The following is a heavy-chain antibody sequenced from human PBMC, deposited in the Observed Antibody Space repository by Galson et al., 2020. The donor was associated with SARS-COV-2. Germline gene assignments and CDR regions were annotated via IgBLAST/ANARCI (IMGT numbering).Heavy chain of an antibody. J-gene: IGHJ3*02. Sequence: GESLQISCAASGFTLTDYWMTWVRRAPGQGLEWVANINEAGREKNYVDSVRGRFTISRDNAKNSLYLEINSLRAEDTAVFYCARDTTPKYYIDNSHFYADAFDIWGQGTMVTVSS. CDR1: GFTLTDYW. CDR2: INEAGREK. CDR3: ARDTTPKYYIDNSHFYADAFDI. D-gene: IGHD3-22*01. V-gene: IGHV3-7*03.